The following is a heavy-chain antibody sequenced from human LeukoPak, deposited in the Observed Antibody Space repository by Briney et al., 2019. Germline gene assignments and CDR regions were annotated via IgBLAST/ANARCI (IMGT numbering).Heavy chain of an antibody. CDR3: ARDRWEITMIVVVKGALDY. V-gene: IGHV3-30-3*01. Sequence: PGGSLRLSCAASGFTFSSYAMHWVRQAPGKGLEWVAVISYDGSNKYYADSVKGRFTISRDNSKNTLYLQMNSLRAEDTAVYYCARDRWEITMIVVVKGALDYWGQGTLVTVS. CDR1: GFTFSSYA. D-gene: IGHD3-22*01. CDR2: ISYDGSNK. J-gene: IGHJ4*02.